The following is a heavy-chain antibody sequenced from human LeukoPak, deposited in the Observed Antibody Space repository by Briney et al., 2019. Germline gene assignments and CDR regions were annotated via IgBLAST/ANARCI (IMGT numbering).Heavy chain of an antibody. CDR2: FYTGGST. J-gene: IGHJ5*01. D-gene: IGHD2-8*02. Sequence: PGGSLRLSCAASASGFTVSNNYMSWVRQAPGKGLEWVSIFYTGGSTFYTDSVKGRFTISRDNVDNVVYLEMNSLGAEDTATYYCARVAVSGPTGWFDSWGQGTLVIVSS. CDR3: ARVAVSGPTGWFDS. CDR1: GFTVSNNY. V-gene: IGHV3-53*01.